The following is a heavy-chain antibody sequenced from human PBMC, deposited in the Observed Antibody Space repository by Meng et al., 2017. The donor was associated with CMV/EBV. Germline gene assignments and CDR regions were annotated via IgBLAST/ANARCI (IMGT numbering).Heavy chain of an antibody. D-gene: IGHD6-13*01. CDR1: GYTFTSYY. CDR3: ARGSWYTSNPHNNWFDP. V-gene: IGHV1-46*01. J-gene: IGHJ5*02. Sequence: ASVKVSCKASGYTFTSYYMHWVRQAPGQGLEWMGIINPSGGSTSYAQKFQGRVTMTRDTSTSTVYMELSSLRSEDTAVYYCARGSWYTSNPHNNWFDPWGQGTLVTVSS. CDR2: INPSGGST.